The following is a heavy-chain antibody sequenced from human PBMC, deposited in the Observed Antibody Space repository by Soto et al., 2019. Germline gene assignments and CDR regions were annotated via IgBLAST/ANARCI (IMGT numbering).Heavy chain of an antibody. D-gene: IGHD6-13*01. CDR2: ISGYNGDT. Sequence: QIQLVQSGGEVKKPGASVRVSCKASGYIFGSYGISWVRQAPGQGLEWMGWISGYNGDTIYAQKYQDRVTMTTDTSTSTGYMELRSLKSDDTAVYYCARDLMVAAAGKNWFDAWGKGTLVAVSS. J-gene: IGHJ5*02. CDR3: ARDLMVAAAGKNWFDA. V-gene: IGHV1-18*01. CDR1: GYIFGSYG.